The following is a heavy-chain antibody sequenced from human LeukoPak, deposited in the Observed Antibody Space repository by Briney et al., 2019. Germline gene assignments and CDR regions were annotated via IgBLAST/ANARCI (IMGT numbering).Heavy chain of an antibody. CDR3: ARDNSVGGIAWWFDP. Sequence: ASVTVSCKASGYTFTSYDINWVRQATGQGLEWVGLINPTGSRTLYAQKFQGRVTMTRDMSTSTDYMELSSLRSEDTAIYYCARDNSVGGIAWWFDPWGQGTLVTVSS. V-gene: IGHV1-46*01. D-gene: IGHD3-10*01. CDR1: GYTFTSYD. J-gene: IGHJ5*02. CDR2: INPTGSRT.